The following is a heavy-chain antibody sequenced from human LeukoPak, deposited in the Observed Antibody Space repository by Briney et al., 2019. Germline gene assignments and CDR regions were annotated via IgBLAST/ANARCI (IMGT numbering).Heavy chain of an antibody. CDR1: GGSISSSSYY. CDR3: ARGAFGVLLSAFDI. V-gene: IGHV4-39*07. D-gene: IGHD3-3*01. Sequence: PSETLSLTCTVSGGSISSSSYYWGWIRQPPGKGLEWIGSIYYSGSTYYNPSLKSRVTISVDTSKNQFSLKLSSVTAADTAVYWCARGAFGVLLSAFDIWGQGTMVTVSS. CDR2: IYYSGST. J-gene: IGHJ3*02.